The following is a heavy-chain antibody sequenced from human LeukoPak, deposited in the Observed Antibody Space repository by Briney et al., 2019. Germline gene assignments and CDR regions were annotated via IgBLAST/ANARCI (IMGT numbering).Heavy chain of an antibody. CDR2: IWYDGSNK. CDR3: ARESEYYYDSSGYYPKGSDY. Sequence: GGSLRLSCAASGFIFSSYGMHWVRQAPGKGLEWVAVIWYDGSNKYYADSVKGRFTISRDNSKNTLYLQMNSLRAEDTAVYYCARESEYYYDSSGYYPKGSDYWGQGTLVTVSS. V-gene: IGHV3-33*01. CDR1: GFIFSSYG. J-gene: IGHJ4*02. D-gene: IGHD3-22*01.